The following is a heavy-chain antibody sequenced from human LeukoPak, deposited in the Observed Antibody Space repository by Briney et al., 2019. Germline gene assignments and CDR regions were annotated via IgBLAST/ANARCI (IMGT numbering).Heavy chain of an antibody. J-gene: IGHJ5*02. Sequence: GGSLRLSCAASGFTFSSYSMNWVRQAPGKGLEWVSSISSSSSYIYYADSVKGRFTISRDNAKNSLYLQMNTLRAEDTAVYSCARGADGVSSNSRGWFDPWGQGTLVTVSS. CDR3: ARGADGVSSNSRGWFDP. CDR2: ISSSSSYI. D-gene: IGHD2-15*01. V-gene: IGHV3-21*01. CDR1: GFTFSSYS.